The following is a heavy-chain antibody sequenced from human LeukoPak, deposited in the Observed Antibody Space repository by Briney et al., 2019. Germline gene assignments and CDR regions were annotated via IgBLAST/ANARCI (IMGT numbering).Heavy chain of an antibody. CDR2: ISTSSSTI. V-gene: IGHV3-48*04. CDR3: AGGRVQLGFDY. CDR1: GFTFSTYS. Sequence: GGSLRLSCAASGFTFSTYSMNWVRQAPGKGLEWVSHISTSSSTIYYADSVKGRFTISRDNAKSSLALQMNSLRAEDTAVYYCAGGRVQLGFDYWGQGTLVTVSS. D-gene: IGHD5-18*01. J-gene: IGHJ4*02.